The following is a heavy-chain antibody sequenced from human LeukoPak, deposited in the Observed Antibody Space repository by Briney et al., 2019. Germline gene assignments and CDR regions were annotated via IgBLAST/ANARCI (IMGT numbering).Heavy chain of an antibody. CDR2: FSWNSGYI. J-gene: IGHJ4*02. V-gene: IGHV3-9*01. CDR3: ARATYYDSSGYYFFDY. D-gene: IGHD3-22*01. CDR1: GFIFDDYA. Sequence: PGGSLRLSCAASGFIFDDYAMHWVRQAPGKGLEWVSGFSWNSGYIGYAESVKGRFTISRDSAKNSLYLQMNSLRDEDTAFYYCARATYYDSSGYYFFDYWGQGTLVTVSS.